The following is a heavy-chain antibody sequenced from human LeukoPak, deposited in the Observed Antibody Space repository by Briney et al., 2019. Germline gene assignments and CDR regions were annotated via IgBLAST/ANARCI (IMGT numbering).Heavy chain of an antibody. CDR2: INPNSGGT. V-gene: IGHV1-2*06. CDR1: GYTFTGYY. CDR3: ARDPLHCSGGSCYSSWFDP. J-gene: IGHJ5*02. Sequence: ASVKVSCKASGYTFTGYYMHCVRQAPGQGLEWMGRINPNSGGTNYAQKFQGRVTMTRDTSISTAYMELSRLRSDDTAVYYCARDPLHCSGGSCYSSWFDPWGQGTLVTVSS. D-gene: IGHD2-15*01.